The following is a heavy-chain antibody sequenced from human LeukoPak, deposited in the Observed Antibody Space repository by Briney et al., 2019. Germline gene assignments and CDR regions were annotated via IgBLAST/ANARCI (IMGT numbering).Heavy chain of an antibody. CDR3: ARGWAFGSSWYVNYYYYMDV. D-gene: IGHD6-13*01. Sequence: PSETLSLTCTVSGGSISSYYWSWIRQPPGKGLEWIGYIYYSGSTNYNPSLKSRVTISVDTSKNQFSLKLSSVTAADTAVYYCARGWAFGSSWYVNYYYYMDVWGKGTTVTVSS. CDR1: GGSISSYY. J-gene: IGHJ6*03. V-gene: IGHV4-59*01. CDR2: IYYSGST.